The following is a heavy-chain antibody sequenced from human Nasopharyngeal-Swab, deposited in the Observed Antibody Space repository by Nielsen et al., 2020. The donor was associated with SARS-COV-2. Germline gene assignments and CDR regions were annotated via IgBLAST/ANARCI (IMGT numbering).Heavy chain of an antibody. Sequence: GGSVRRAGAGSESTLRDEYRAGVRQAPGKERERLAYKSTRGRPPDSADSVTGRHTISRDNANNLLCLQMNSLRGEDTAVYYCAREKWYQVLLDYYYHGFDVWGHGTPVTVSS. D-gene: IGHD2-15*01. V-gene: IGHV3-11*01. CDR3: AREKWYQVLLDYYYHGFDV. CDR2: KSTRGRPP. CDR1: ESTLRDEY. J-gene: IGHJ6*02.